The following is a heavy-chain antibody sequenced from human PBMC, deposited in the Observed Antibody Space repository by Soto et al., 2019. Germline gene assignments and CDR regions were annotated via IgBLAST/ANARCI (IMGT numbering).Heavy chain of an antibody. J-gene: IGHJ6*03. Sequence: LRLCCASCGGTVSGYVVAVVRQAPGKGLEYVSGISSNGVGTHYTQRLQGRVTMTTDTSTSTAYMELRGLRSDDTAVYYCARVRQLVGYFYYYMDVWGKGTTVTVSS. CDR2: ISSNGVGT. V-gene: IGHV3-64*04. D-gene: IGHD6-6*01. CDR1: GGTVSGYV. CDR3: ARVRQLVGYFYYYMDV.